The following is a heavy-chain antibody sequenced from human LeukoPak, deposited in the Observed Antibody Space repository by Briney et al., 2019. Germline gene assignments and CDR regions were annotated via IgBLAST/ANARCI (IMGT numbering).Heavy chain of an antibody. Sequence: PGGSLRLSCAASGFTFRNFWMSWVRQAPGRGLEWVANIHLEGNEKYHAEAAKGRFTITRDNAKSSLFLQMNGLRVEDTAVYYCARGDAFSGDHWGQGTLVTVSS. V-gene: IGHV3-7*04. CDR2: IHLEGNEK. CDR3: ARGDAFSGDH. CDR1: GFTFRNFW. J-gene: IGHJ4*02. D-gene: IGHD3-16*01.